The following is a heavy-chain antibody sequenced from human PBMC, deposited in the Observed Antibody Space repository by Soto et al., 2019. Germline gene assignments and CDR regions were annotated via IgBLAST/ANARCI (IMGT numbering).Heavy chain of an antibody. V-gene: IGHV1-69*01. CDR2: ITPIVGTV. J-gene: IGHJ6*02. CDR1: GGTFGSYT. D-gene: IGHD3-10*01. CDR3: ARVSKRRLVPLSDYSFAMVV. Sequence: QVQLVQSGAEVKKPGSSMKVSCKASGGTFGSYTFNWVRQAPGHGLEWMGGITPIVGTVHYAQKFRARVTITADGSTTTAYLEMRSPTSQDTAVYYCARVSKRRLVPLSDYSFAMVVWDQGTTVTVSS.